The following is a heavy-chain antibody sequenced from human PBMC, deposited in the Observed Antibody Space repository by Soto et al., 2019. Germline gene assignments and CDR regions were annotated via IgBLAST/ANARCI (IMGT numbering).Heavy chain of an antibody. CDR2: IYYSGST. D-gene: IGHD1-7*01. CDR1: GGSISSYY. J-gene: IGHJ6*02. Sequence: QVQLQESGPGLVKPSETLSLTCTVSGGSISSYYWSWIRQPPGKGLEWIGYIYYSGSTNYNPSLKSRVPXSXDXXKNQFSLKRSSVTAADTAVYYCAREGLTGTIGLYYYYGMDVWGQGTTVTVSS. V-gene: IGHV4-59*01. CDR3: AREGLTGTIGLYYYYGMDV.